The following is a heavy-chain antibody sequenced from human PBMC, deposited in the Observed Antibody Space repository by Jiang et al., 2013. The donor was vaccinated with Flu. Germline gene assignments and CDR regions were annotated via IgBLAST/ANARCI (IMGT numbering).Heavy chain of an antibody. Sequence: QLVESGPGLVKPSETLSLTCTVSGGSISSYYWSWIRQPPGKGLEWIGYIYYSGSTNYNPSLKSRVTISVDTSKNQFSLKLSSVTAADTAVYYCARGGGLTRGYYYGMDVWGQGTTVTVSS. V-gene: IGHV4-59*01. J-gene: IGHJ6*02. CDR3: ARGGGLTRGYYYGMDV. D-gene: IGHD3-9*01. CDR2: IYYSGST. CDR1: GGSISSYY.